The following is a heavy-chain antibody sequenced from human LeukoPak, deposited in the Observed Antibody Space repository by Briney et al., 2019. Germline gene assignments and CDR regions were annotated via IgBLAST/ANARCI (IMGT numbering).Heavy chain of an antibody. CDR1: GYTLIELS. J-gene: IGHJ4*02. CDR3: ATAPYSYGYATLVY. Sequence: ASVKVSCKVSGYTLIELSMHWVRQAPGKGLEWMGGFDPEDGETIYAQKFQGRVTMTEDTSTDTAYMELSSLRSEDTAVYYCATAPYSYGYATLVYWGQGTLVTVSS. V-gene: IGHV1-24*01. CDR2: FDPEDGET. D-gene: IGHD5-18*01.